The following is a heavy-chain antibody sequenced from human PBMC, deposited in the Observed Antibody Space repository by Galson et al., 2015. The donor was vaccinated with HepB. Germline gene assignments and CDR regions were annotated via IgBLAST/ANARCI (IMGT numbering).Heavy chain of an antibody. J-gene: IGHJ6*03. CDR2: IIPIFGTA. D-gene: IGHD4-11*01. V-gene: IGHV1-69*13. CDR3: ARTVFYSNYVRSSGGNYYYYYYMDV. CDR1: GGTFSSYA. Sequence: SVKVSCKASGGTFSSYAISWVRQAPGQGLEWMGGIIPIFGTANYAQKFQGRVTITADESTSTAYMELSSLRSEDTAVYYCARTVFYSNYVRSSGGNYYYYYYMDVWGKGTTVTVSS.